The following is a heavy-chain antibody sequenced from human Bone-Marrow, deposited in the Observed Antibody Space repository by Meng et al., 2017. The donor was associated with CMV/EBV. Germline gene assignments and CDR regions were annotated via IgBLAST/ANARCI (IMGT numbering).Heavy chain of an antibody. CDR3: ASSMAYSSSYSFDP. Sequence: SETLSLTCTVSGGSVGSGSYYWSWIRQPPGKGLEWIGYIYYSGSTNYNPSLKSRVTISVDTSKNQFSLKLSSVTAADTAVHYCASSMAYSSSYSFDPWGQGTLVTVDS. J-gene: IGHJ5*02. CDR2: IYYSGST. CDR1: GGSVGSGSYY. D-gene: IGHD6-6*01. V-gene: IGHV4-61*01.